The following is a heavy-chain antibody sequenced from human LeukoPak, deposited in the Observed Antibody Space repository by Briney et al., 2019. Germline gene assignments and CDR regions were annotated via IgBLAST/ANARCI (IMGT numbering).Heavy chain of an antibody. Sequence: PGGSLRLSCAASGFTFSSYSMNWVRQAPGKGLEWVSSISSSSSYIYYADSVKCRFTISRDNAKNSLYLQMNRLRAEDTAVYYCARDLRWWIQQPRNMDVWGKGTTVTVSS. V-gene: IGHV3-21*01. J-gene: IGHJ6*03. CDR1: GFTFSSYS. D-gene: IGHD5-18*01. CDR3: ARDLRWWIQQPRNMDV. CDR2: ISSSSSYI.